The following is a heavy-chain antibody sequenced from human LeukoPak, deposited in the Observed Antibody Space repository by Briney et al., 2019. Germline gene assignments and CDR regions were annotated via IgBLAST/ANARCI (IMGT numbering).Heavy chain of an antibody. J-gene: IGHJ6*02. CDR3: ARGLHPDPTHIVVVTAIAKFGMDV. CDR2: IHHSKSS. CDR1: GDSITSDKW. V-gene: IGHV4-4*02. D-gene: IGHD2-21*02. Sequence: SGTLSLTCAVSGDSITSDKWWTWVRQPPGKGLEWVGEIHHSKSSNYYPSLKSRVTISVDTSKNQFSLKLSSVTAADTAVYYCARGLHPDPTHIVVVTAIAKFGMDVWGQGTTVTVSS.